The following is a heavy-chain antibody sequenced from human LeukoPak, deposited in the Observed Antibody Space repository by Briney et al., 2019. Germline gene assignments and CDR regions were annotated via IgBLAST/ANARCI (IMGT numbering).Heavy chain of an antibody. V-gene: IGHV4-4*07. CDR1: GGSISSYY. J-gene: IGHJ3*02. D-gene: IGHD3-3*01. CDR2: IYTSGST. CDR3: AREAITIFGVVKSRAFDI. Sequence: SETLSLTCTVSGGSISSYYWSWIRQPAGKGLEWIGRIYTSGSTNYNPSLKSRVTMSVDTSKNQFSLKLSSVTAADTAVYYCAREAITIFGVVKSRAFDIWGQGTVVTVSS.